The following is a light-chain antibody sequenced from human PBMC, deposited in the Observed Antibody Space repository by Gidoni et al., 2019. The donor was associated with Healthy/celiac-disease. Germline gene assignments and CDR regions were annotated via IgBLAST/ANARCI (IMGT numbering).Light chain of an antibody. Sequence: DIVMTQSPDSLAVSLGERAPINCKSSQSVLYSSNNKNYLAWYQQKPGQPPKLRIYWASTRESGVPDRFSGSGSGTDFTLTISSLQAEDGAVYYCQQYYSTPWMFGQGTKVEIK. CDR2: WAS. CDR3: QQYYSTPWM. J-gene: IGKJ1*01. CDR1: QSVLYSSNNKNY. V-gene: IGKV4-1*01.